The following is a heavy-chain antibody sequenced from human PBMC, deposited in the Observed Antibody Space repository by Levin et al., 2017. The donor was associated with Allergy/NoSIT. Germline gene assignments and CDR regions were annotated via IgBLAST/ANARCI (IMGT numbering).Heavy chain of an antibody. D-gene: IGHD6-19*01. CDR1: GFTFSSYG. J-gene: IGHJ3*02. V-gene: IGHV3-30*18. CDR3: AKDVYGSGWYPLGNDAFEM. CDR2: ISSDGRKK. Sequence: PSETLSLTCAASGFTFSSYGMHWVRQAPGKGLEWVAVISSDGRKKFYADSVKGRFTISRDNSKNTPDLQMNSLRAEDTAVYYCAKDVYGSGWYPLGNDAFEMWGQGTKVSVSS.